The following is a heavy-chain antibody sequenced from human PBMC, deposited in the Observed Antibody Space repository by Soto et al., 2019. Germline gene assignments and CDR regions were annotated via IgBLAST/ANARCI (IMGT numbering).Heavy chain of an antibody. Sequence: SETLSLTCTVSVGSISSYYWSCIRHPPGMGLEWIGYIYSSGSTNYNPSLKSRLTISVDTSKNQFSLKLNSVTASDTAVYYCATGFGSYSYSYAMEVWGRGTTVTVSS. J-gene: IGHJ6*02. D-gene: IGHD1-26*01. CDR3: ATGFGSYSYSYAMEV. CDR2: IYSSGST. V-gene: IGHV4-59*12. CDR1: VGSISSYY.